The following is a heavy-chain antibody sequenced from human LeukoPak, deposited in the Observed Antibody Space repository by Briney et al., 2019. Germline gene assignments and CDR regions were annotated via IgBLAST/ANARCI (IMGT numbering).Heavy chain of an antibody. V-gene: IGHV3-23*01. CDR2: ITGSASGT. Sequence: GGSLRLSCAASGFILSGFAMSWVRQAPGKGLEWVSTITGSASGTYYADSVKGRFTIYRDNSKKTMFLQMNSLRAEDTAVYYCAKRPPYSDTWFVMDVWGQGTTVTVSS. D-gene: IGHD1-26*01. CDR3: AKRPPYSDTWFVMDV. J-gene: IGHJ6*02. CDR1: GFILSGFA.